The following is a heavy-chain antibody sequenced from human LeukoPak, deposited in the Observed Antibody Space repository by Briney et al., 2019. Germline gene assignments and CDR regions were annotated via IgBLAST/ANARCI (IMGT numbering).Heavy chain of an antibody. J-gene: IGHJ4*02. CDR2: IYSSGST. D-gene: IGHD3-9*01. CDR1: GFTVSSNY. Sequence: GGSLRLSCAASGFTVSSNYMSWVRQAPGKGLEWVSVIYSSGSTYHADSVKGRFTISRDNFKNTLYLQMNSLRAEDTAVYYCAKDHYDNLTGYRSGGFDYWGQGTLVTVSS. CDR3: AKDHYDNLTGYRSGGFDY. V-gene: IGHV3-53*01.